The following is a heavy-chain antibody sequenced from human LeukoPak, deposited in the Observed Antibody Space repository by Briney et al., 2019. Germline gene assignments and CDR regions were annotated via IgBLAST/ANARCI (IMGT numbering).Heavy chain of an antibody. D-gene: IGHD2-2*01. J-gene: IGHJ3*02. CDR1: GGSFSGYY. V-gene: IGHV4-30-4*08. CDR2: IYYSGST. Sequence: SETLSLTCAVYGGSFSGYYWSWIRQPPGKGLEWIGYIYYSGSTYYNPSLKSRVTISVDTSKNQFSLKLSSVTAADTAVYYCARVSDCSSTSCQSGAFDIWGQGTMVTVSS. CDR3: ARVSDCSSTSCQSGAFDI.